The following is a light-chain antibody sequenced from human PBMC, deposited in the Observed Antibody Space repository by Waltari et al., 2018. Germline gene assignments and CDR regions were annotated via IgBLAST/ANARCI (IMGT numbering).Light chain of an antibody. CDR3: QKYDRLPAA. Sequence: EIVLTPSPGTLSLSPGESGTLSCRASKSVSRFLAWYQQKPGQAPRLLIYGASTRATGIPDRFSGSGSGTDFSLTISRLEPEDFAVYYCQKYDRLPAAFGQGTKVEIK. V-gene: IGKV3-20*01. J-gene: IGKJ1*01. CDR2: GAS. CDR1: KSVSRF.